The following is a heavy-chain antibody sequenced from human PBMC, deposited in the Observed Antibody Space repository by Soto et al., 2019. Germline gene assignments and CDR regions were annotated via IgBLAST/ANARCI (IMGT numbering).Heavy chain of an antibody. Sequence: SETLSLTCAVYGGSFSGYYWSWIRQPPGKGLEWIGEINHSGSTNYNPSLKSRVTISVDTSKNQFSLKLSSVTAADTAVYYCARVGRGYDFWSGRYFDYWGQGTLVTVSS. V-gene: IGHV4-34*01. CDR3: ARVGRGYDFWSGRYFDY. J-gene: IGHJ4*02. D-gene: IGHD3-3*01. CDR2: INHSGST. CDR1: GGSFSGYY.